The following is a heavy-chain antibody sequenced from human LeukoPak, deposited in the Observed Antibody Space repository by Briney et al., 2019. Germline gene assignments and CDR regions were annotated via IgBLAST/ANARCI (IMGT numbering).Heavy chain of an antibody. Sequence: ASVKVSCKASGYTFTSYGISWVRQAPGQGLEWMGWISAYNGNTNYAQKLQGRVTMTTDTSTSTAYMELRSLRSDDTAVYYCARVPSMVRGVIPRSEYYYYGMDVWGQGTTVTVSS. CDR2: ISAYNGNT. D-gene: IGHD3-10*01. CDR1: GYTFTSYG. J-gene: IGHJ6*02. CDR3: ARVPSMVRGVIPRSEYYYYGMDV. V-gene: IGHV1-18*01.